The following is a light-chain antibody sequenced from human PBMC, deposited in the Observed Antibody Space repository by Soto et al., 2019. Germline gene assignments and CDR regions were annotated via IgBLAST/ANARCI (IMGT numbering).Light chain of an antibody. Sequence: EIVLTQSPGSLSLSLGERATLSCRASQSVDSAFFAWYQQKPGQPPRLLMYGASRRSTGIPDRFSGSGSGTDFTLTISRLEPEDFAVYYCQQYASSLTFGQGTKVEI. CDR3: QQYASSLT. CDR2: GAS. V-gene: IGKV3-20*01. CDR1: QSVDSAF. J-gene: IGKJ1*01.